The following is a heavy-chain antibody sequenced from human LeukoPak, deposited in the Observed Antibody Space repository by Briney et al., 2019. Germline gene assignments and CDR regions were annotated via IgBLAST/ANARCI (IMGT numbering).Heavy chain of an antibody. CDR1: GGSISSSSYY. CDR2: IYYSGST. D-gene: IGHD2-15*01. CDR3: ARHRTYCSGGSCYFPPFDY. Sequence: SETLSLTCTVSGGSISSSSYYWGWIRQPPGKGLEGIGRIYYSGSTYYNPSLKRRVTISVDTSKNQFSLKLSSVTAADTAVYYCARHRTYCSGGSCYFPPFDYWGQGTLVTVSS. V-gene: IGHV4-39*01. J-gene: IGHJ4*02.